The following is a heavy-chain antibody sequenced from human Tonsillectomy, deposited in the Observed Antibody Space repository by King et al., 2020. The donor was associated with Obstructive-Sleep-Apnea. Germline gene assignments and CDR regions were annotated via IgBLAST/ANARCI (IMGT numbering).Heavy chain of an antibody. CDR3: AKDIYSGWCEGHFEY. J-gene: IGHJ4*02. V-gene: IGHV3-9*01. Sequence: VQLVESGGGLVQPGRPLRLSCGASGFTFDDYAMHWVRQAPGKGLEWVSGISWNSGSIGYADSVKGRFTISRDNTKNSVYLQMNSLRGEDTAMYYCAKDIYSGWCEGHFEYWGQGALVTVSS. CDR2: ISWNSGSI. D-gene: IGHD6-19*01. CDR1: GFTFDDYA.